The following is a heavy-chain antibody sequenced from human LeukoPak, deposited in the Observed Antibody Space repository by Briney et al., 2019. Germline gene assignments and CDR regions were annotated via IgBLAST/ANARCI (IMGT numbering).Heavy chain of an antibody. Sequence: ASVKVSCKASGYTFTDYYMHWVRQAPVQGLEWMGGINPNSGGTKYAQKFQGRVTMTRDTSISTAYMELSSLTSDDTALYYCATDGAVAGTAYPEYWGQGTLVTVSS. CDR1: GYTFTDYY. CDR2: INPNSGGT. D-gene: IGHD6-19*01. J-gene: IGHJ4*02. CDR3: ATDGAVAGTAYPEY. V-gene: IGHV1-2*02.